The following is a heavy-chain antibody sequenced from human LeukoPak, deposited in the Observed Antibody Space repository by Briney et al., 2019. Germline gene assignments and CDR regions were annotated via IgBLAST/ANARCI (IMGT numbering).Heavy chain of an antibody. CDR1: GFPFSSYA. CDR3: AKLGGSYYAHYFDY. CDR2: ISGGGSTT. D-gene: IGHD1-26*01. Sequence: GGSLRLSCAVSGFPFSSYAMNWVRQAPGKGLEWVSGISGGGSTTYYPDSLRGQFTISRDNSENTLYLQMNSLRAEDTAVYYCAKLGGSYYAHYFDYWGQGTLVTVSS. J-gene: IGHJ4*02. V-gene: IGHV3-23*01.